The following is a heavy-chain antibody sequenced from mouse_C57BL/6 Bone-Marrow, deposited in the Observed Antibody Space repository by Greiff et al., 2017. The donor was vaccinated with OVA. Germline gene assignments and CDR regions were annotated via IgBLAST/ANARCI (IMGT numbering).Heavy chain of an antibody. CDR1: GFTFSNYW. Sequence: EVKLVESGGGLVQPGGSMKLSCVASGFTFSNYWMNWVRQSPEKGLEWVAQIRLKSDNYATHYAESVTGRFTISRDDYKSSVYLQKNNLRAEDTGIQYCTGRYGYAYAMDYWGQGTSVTVAT. CDR2: IRLKSDNYAT. J-gene: IGHJ4*01. V-gene: IGHV6-3*01. D-gene: IGHD2-2*01. CDR3: TGRYGYAYAMDY.